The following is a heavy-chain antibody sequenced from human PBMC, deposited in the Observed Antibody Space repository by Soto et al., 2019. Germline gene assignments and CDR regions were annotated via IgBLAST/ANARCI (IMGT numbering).Heavy chain of an antibody. CDR1: GGSISSEYYH. D-gene: IGHD2-21*02. Sequence: QVLLQQSGPGLVEPSQTLSLTCAVSGGSISSEYYHWTWIRQSPGKGLEWIGYIHYTGAIMYNPSFNSRITMSVDTSKSQFSLSLNSVTAADTAGYFSVTAADAGDWYCAALGVWGQGTAV. CDR2: IHYTGAI. CDR3: VTAADAGDWYCAALGV. V-gene: IGHV4-30-4*08. J-gene: IGHJ6*02.